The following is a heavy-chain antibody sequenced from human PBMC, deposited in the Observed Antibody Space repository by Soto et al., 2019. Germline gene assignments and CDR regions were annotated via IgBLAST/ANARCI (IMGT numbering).Heavy chain of an antibody. Sequence: GGSLRLSCAASGFTFSSYGMHWVRQAPGKRLEWVAVISYDGSNKYYADSVKGRFTISRDNSKNTLYLQMNSLRAEDTAVYYCAKATVDTAMAPGYYGMDVWGQGTTVTVSS. CDR1: GFTFSSYG. CDR3: AKATVDTAMAPGYYGMDV. V-gene: IGHV3-30*18. CDR2: ISYDGSNK. D-gene: IGHD5-18*01. J-gene: IGHJ6*02.